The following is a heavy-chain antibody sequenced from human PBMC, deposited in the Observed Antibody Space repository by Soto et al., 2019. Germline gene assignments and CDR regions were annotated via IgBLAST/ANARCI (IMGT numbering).Heavy chain of an antibody. Sequence: SETLSLTCTVSGGSISSSSYYWGWIRQPPGKGLEWIGSIYYSGSTYYNPSLKSRVTISVDTSKNQFSLKLSSVTAADTAVYYCARKTGYSSGLFKTASDYYCDGKDVWGQGTTVTVSS. CDR3: ARKTGYSSGLFKTASDYYCDGKDV. V-gene: IGHV4-39*01. D-gene: IGHD6-19*01. J-gene: IGHJ6*02. CDR2: IYYSGST. CDR1: GGSISSSSYY.